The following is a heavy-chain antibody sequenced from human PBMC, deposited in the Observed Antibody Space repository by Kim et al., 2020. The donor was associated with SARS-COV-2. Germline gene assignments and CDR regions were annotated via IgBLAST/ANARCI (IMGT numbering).Heavy chain of an antibody. CDR1: GYTFTNYY. CDR3: ARRAPSDFDY. Sequence: ASVKVSCKASGYTFTNYYIHWVRQAPGQGLEWVGIINPSGGSTNYAQKFQGRVSMTRDTSTSTVYMELSSLRSEDTAVYYCARRAPSDFDYWGQGTLVTVSS. CDR2: INPSGGST. J-gene: IGHJ4*02. V-gene: IGHV1-46*01.